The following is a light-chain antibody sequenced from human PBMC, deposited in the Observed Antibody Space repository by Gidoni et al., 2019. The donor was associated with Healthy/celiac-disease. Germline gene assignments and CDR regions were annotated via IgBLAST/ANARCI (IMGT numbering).Light chain of an antibody. CDR1: SSDVGAYSC. CDR2: DVT. J-gene: IGLJ3*02. V-gene: IGLV2-14*03. Sequence: QSALTQPASVSGSPGQSITISCTGTSSDVGAYSCVPWYQQHPDTAPKLMIYDVTNRPSGVSNRFSGSKSGNTASLTISGLQAEDEADYYCSSCSTTGGTLLFGGGTKLTVL. CDR3: SSCSTTGGTLL.